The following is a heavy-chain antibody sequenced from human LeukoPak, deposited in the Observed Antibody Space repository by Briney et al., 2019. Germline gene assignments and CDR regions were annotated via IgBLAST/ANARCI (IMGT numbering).Heavy chain of an antibody. CDR2: IYWAVDK. Sequence: SGPTLVKPTQTLTLTCPFSGFSLSTSGVCVGWIRQPPGKALEWLALIYWAVDKSYSPSLKSRLTITKYTPKNQVVLTITNMDPVDTGTYYCAHSNYFDSSGYYPPLEWGQGTLVTVSS. J-gene: IGHJ4*02. D-gene: IGHD3-22*01. CDR1: GFSLSTSGVC. V-gene: IGHV2-5*02. CDR3: AHSNYFDSSGYYPPLE.